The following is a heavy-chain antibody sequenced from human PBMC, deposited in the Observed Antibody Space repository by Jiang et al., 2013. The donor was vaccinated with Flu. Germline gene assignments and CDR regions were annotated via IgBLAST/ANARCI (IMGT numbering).Heavy chain of an antibody. CDR2: MNLTVVR. CDR1: FSRYD. D-gene: IGHD3-9*01. Sequence: FSRYDINWVRQATGQGLEWMGWMNLTVVRQATAQKFQGRVTMTSNTSISTVYMELSSLRSDDTAVYYCARERGPIPGILTGLVPWGQGTLVTVSS. CDR3: ARERGPIPGILTGLVP. J-gene: IGHJ5*02. V-gene: IGHV1-8*01.